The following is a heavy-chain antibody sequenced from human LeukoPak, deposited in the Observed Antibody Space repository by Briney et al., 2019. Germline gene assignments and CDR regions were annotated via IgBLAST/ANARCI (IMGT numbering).Heavy chain of an antibody. Sequence: TGGSLRLSCAAFGFTFSSYGMHWVRQAPGKGPEWVAFIRYDGSNKYYADSVKGRFTISRDNSKNTLYLQMNSLRAEDTAVYYCAKGPKYCSSTSCYKFDYWGQGTLVTVSS. CDR3: AKGPKYCSSTSCYKFDY. J-gene: IGHJ4*02. CDR1: GFTFSSYG. V-gene: IGHV3-30*02. D-gene: IGHD2-2*02. CDR2: IRYDGSNK.